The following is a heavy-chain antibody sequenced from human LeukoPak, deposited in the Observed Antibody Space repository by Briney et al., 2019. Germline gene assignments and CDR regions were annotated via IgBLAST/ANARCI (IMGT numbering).Heavy chain of an antibody. CDR2: ISYGGSNV. Sequence: GGSLRLSCTASGFIFSNYAMHWARQAPGKGLEWVAIISYGGSNVYYADPVKGRFTISRDDSNNTLYLQMGSLRPEDTAVYYCGSPDGSPWFDPWGQGTLVTVSS. V-gene: IGHV3-30*15. CDR3: GSPDGSPWFDP. D-gene: IGHD3-10*01. CDR1: GFIFSNYA. J-gene: IGHJ5*02.